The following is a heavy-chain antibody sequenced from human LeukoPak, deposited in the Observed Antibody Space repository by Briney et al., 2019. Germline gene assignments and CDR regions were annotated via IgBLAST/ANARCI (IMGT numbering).Heavy chain of an antibody. CDR3: AKGGFGVVVVPAAILGY. D-gene: IGHD2-2*02. Sequence: GGSLRLSCAAPGFTFSSYGMHWVRQAPGKGLEWVAFIRYDGSNKYYADSVKGRFTISRDNSKNTLYLQMNSLRAEDTAVYYCAKGGFGVVVVPAAILGYWGQGTLVTVSS. J-gene: IGHJ4*02. V-gene: IGHV3-30*02. CDR1: GFTFSSYG. CDR2: IRYDGSNK.